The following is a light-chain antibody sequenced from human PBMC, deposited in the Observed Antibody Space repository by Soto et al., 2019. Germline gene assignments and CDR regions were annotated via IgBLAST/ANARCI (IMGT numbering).Light chain of an antibody. J-gene: IGLJ1*01. CDR2: DVS. CDR3: SSYTSSSTTRYV. CDR1: SSDVGGYNY. Sequence: QSVLTQPASASGSPGQSITISCTGTSSDVGGYNYVSWYQQPPGKAPKLMIYDVSNRPSGVSNRFSGSKSGHTASLIISGLQAEDEAEYYGSSYTSSSTTRYVYGSWTKVTV. V-gene: IGLV2-14*01.